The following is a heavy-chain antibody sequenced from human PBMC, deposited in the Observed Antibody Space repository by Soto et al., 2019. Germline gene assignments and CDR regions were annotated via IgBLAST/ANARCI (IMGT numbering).Heavy chain of an antibody. CDR1: GFTFSSYA. J-gene: IGHJ4*02. CDR3: AKDSPTITMVRGGPIYY. Sequence: EVQLLESGGGLVQPGGSLRLSCAASGFTFSSYAMSWVRQAQGKGLEWVSAISGSGGSTYYADSVKGLFTISRDNSKLTLYLQMNSLRAEVTAVYYCAKDSPTITMVRGGPIYYWGQGTLVTVSS. D-gene: IGHD3-10*01. CDR2: ISGSGGST. V-gene: IGHV3-23*01.